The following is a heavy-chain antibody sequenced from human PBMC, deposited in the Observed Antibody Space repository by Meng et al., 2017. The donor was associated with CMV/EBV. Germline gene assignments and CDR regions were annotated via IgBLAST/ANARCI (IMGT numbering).Heavy chain of an antibody. CDR1: SSSYY. CDR3: ARDSLWFGELFIYYYGMDV. V-gene: IGHV4-39*07. D-gene: IGHD3-10*01. Sequence: SSSYYWGWIRQPPGKGLEWIGSIYYSGSTYYNPSLKSRVTISVDTSKNQFSLKLSSVTAADTAVYYCARDSLWFGELFIYYYGMDVWGQGTTVTVSS. CDR2: IYYSGST. J-gene: IGHJ6*02.